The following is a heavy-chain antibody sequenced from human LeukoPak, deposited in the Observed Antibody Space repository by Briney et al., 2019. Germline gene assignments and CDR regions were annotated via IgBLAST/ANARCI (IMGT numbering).Heavy chain of an antibody. V-gene: IGHV4-39*01. CDR2: IYYSGST. D-gene: IGHD2-15*01. Sequence: PSETLSLTCTVSGGSISSSSYYWGWIRQPPGKGLEWIGSIYYSGSTYYNPSLKSRVTISVDTSKNQFSLKLSSVTAADTAVYSCARQGLSSVYYYYMDVWGKGTTVTISS. CDR1: GGSISSSSYY. CDR3: ARQGLSSVYYYYMDV. J-gene: IGHJ6*03.